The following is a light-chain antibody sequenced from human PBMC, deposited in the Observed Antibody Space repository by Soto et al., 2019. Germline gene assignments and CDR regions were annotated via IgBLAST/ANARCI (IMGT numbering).Light chain of an antibody. J-gene: IGKJ1*01. CDR2: KAS. V-gene: IGKV1-5*03. Sequence: DIQMTQYNSTLSASVGDRFTITCRASQSISSWLAWYQQKPGKAPKLLIYKASSLEGGVPSRFSGGGSGTEFTLTISSLQPDDFATYYCQQYNSYWTFGQGTKVDIK. CDR1: QSISSW. CDR3: QQYNSYWT.